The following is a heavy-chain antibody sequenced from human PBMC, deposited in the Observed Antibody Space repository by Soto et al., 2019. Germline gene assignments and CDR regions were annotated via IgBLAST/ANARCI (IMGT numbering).Heavy chain of an antibody. V-gene: IGHV4-59*01. CDR1: GGSISSYY. D-gene: IGHD3-9*01. J-gene: IGHJ5*02. Sequence: PSETLSLTCTVSGGSISSYYWSWIRQPPGKGLEWIGYIYYSGSTNYNPSLKSRVTISVDTSKNQFSLKLSSVTAADTAVYYCAREGGRYFDWLLYEGWFDPWGQGTLVTVSS. CDR2: IYYSGST. CDR3: AREGGRYFDWLLYEGWFDP.